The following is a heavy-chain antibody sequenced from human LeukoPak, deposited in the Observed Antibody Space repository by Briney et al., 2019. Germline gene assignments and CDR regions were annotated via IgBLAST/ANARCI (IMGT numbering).Heavy chain of an antibody. J-gene: IGHJ4*02. CDR2: ISGSGDKT. D-gene: IGHD5-18*01. V-gene: IGHV3-23*01. CDR1: GFAFRTYA. CDR3: TRDSVGDSYADY. Sequence: SGGSLRLSCAASGFAFRTYAMSWVRQAPGKGLEGVSAISGSGDKTFYAESVRGRFTISRDNSKNTLYLQMSSLRAEDTAVYYCTRDSVGDSYADYWGQGTLVTVSS.